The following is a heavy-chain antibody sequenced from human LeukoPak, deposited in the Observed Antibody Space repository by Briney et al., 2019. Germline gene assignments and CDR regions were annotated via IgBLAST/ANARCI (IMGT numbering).Heavy chain of an antibody. J-gene: IGHJ5*02. CDR3: ARHKFRSWGELYNWFDP. CDR2: IYYSGST. D-gene: IGHD3-16*01. CDR1: GGSISSYY. V-gene: IGHV4-59*08. Sequence: SETLSLTCTVSGGSISSYYWSWIRQPPGKGLEWIGYIYYSGSTNYNPSLKSRVTISVDTSKNQFSLKLSSVTAADTAVHYCARHKFRSWGELYNWFDPWGQGTLVTVSS.